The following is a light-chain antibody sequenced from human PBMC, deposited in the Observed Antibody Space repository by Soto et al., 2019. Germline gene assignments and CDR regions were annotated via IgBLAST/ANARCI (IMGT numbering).Light chain of an antibody. J-gene: IGKJ1*01. V-gene: IGKV3-15*01. CDR2: GAS. CDR1: QSVSGN. Sequence: EIVMTQSPATLSVSPGERATLSCRASQSVSGNLAWYQQRPGQAPRLLIYGASTRATGIPARFSGSGSGTEFTLTISSLQSEDFAVYYCQQYSNWPPWTFGQGTKVEIK. CDR3: QQYSNWPPWT.